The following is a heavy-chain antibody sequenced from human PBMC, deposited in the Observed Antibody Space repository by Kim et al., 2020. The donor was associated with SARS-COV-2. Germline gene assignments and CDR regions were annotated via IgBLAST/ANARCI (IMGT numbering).Heavy chain of an antibody. CDR2: ISARADT. D-gene: IGHD1-1*01. CDR1: GFTFSSYG. J-gene: IGHJ2*01. Sequence: GGSLRHSCAASGFTFSSYGMSWVRQAPGKGLEWVSRISARADTYYHDAVTDRCTITSENDKDTFYLQLNSIRAEDAAAYYYSRTPIEEGVRATKGYLDL. V-gene: IGHV3-13*01. CDR3: SRTPIEEGVRATKGYLDL.